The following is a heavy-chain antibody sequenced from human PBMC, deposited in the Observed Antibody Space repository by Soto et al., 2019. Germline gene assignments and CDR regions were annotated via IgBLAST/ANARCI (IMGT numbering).Heavy chain of an antibody. V-gene: IGHV4-59*08. D-gene: IGHD4-17*01. CDR2: IYYSVST. CDR3: ARHEARHGDYDY. CDR1: GGSISSYY. J-gene: IGHJ4*02. Sequence: QVQLQESGPGLVKPSETLSLTCTVSGGSISSYYWSWIRQPPGKGLEWIGYIYYSVSTNYNPPLKSRVTLSVDTPNHQFSLKPSSVTAADTAVYYCARHEARHGDYDYWGQGTLVTVSS.